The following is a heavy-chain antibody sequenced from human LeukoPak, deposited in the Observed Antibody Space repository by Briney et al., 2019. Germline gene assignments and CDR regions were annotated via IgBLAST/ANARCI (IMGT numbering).Heavy chain of an antibody. J-gene: IGHJ3*02. CDR2: IWYDGSNK. CDR1: GFTFSSYG. CDR3: ARDHPRRRDAFDI. Sequence: GGSLRLSCAASGFTFSSYGMHWVRQAPGKGLEWVAVIWYDGSNKYYADSVKGRFTISRDNSKNTLYLQMNSLRAEDTAVYYCARDHPRRRDAFDIWGQGTMVTVSS. V-gene: IGHV3-33*01.